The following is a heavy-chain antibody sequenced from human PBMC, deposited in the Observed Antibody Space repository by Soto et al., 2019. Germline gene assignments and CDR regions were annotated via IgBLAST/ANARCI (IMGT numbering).Heavy chain of an antibody. CDR3: ARDGLNGIVVVPAAMDYCGMDV. CDR2: ISSSSSYI. J-gene: IGHJ6*02. V-gene: IGHV3-21*01. D-gene: IGHD2-2*01. Sequence: GGSLRLSCAASGFTFSSYSMNWVRRAPGKGLEWVSSISSSSSYIYYADSVKGRFTISRDNAKNSLYLQMNSLRAEDTAVYYCARDGLNGIVVVPAAMDYCGMDVWGQGTTVTVSS. CDR1: GFTFSSYS.